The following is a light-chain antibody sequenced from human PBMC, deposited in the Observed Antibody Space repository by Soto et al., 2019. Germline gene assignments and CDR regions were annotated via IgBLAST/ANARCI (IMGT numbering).Light chain of an antibody. Sequence: DFQMTQSPSSLSASVGARVTITCQASQDIRKYLSWYQQKPGRAPKLLIYGASNLETGVPSRFSGSGYGSDFTFTISSLQPEDVATYYCQHYDHLPPFTFGPGTKVAVK. CDR1: QDIRKY. CDR3: QHYDHLPPFT. CDR2: GAS. V-gene: IGKV1-33*01. J-gene: IGKJ3*01.